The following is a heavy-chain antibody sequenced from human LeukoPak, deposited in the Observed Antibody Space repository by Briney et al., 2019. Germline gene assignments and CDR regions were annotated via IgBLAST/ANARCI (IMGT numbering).Heavy chain of an antibody. CDR3: ARSKGGGYGDHYLSPN. J-gene: IGHJ4*02. V-gene: IGHV1-18*01. D-gene: IGHD4-17*01. Sequence: ASVKVSCKASGYTFTSYGISWVRQAPGQGLEWMGWISAYNGNTNYAQKLQGRVTMTTDTSTSTAYMELRSLRSDDTAAYYCARSKGGGYGDHYLSPNWGQGTLVTVSS. CDR1: GYTFTSYG. CDR2: ISAYNGNT.